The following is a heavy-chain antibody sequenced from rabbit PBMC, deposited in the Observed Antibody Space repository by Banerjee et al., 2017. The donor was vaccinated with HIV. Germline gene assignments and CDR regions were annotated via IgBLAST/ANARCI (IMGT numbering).Heavy chain of an antibody. CDR1: GFTFSTYW. CDR2: IYTGDGST. V-gene: IGHV1S47*01. Sequence: QEQLVESGGGLVQPEGSLTLTCKVSGFTFSTYWMCWVRQVPGKGPEWIACIYTGDGSTYYASWVNGRFTISRSTSLNTVTLQMSSLTAADTATYFCARGSATMTMVITGYYLSLWGPGTLVTVS. J-gene: IGHJ4*01. D-gene: IGHD2-1*01. CDR3: ARGSATMTMVITGYYLSL.